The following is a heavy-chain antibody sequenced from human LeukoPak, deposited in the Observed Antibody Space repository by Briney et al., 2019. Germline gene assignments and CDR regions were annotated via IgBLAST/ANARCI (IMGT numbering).Heavy chain of an antibody. CDR3: AREKREEGSGGSVSYSIFDY. J-gene: IGHJ4*02. V-gene: IGHV4-31*03. CDR1: GGSISSGGYY. CDR2: IYYSGST. Sequence: TPSQTLSLTCTVSGGSISSGGYYWSWIRQHPGKGLEWIGYIYYSGSTYYNPSLKSRVTISVDTSKNQFSLKLSSVTAADTAVYYCAREKREEGSGGSVSYSIFDYWGQGTLVTVSS. D-gene: IGHD3-10*01.